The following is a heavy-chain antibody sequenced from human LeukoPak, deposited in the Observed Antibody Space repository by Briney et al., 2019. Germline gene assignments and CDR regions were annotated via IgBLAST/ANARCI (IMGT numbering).Heavy chain of an antibody. D-gene: IGHD2-8*01. V-gene: IGHV3-23*01. J-gene: IGHJ3*02. CDR3: AKDSTSRNGIYDPFDI. Sequence: GGSVKLSCAASGFRLGDYAMDWVRHAPGKGLEWVSDVGGDDAAYYKDSVKGRFTISRDNSKSTVFLQMKSLSLEDTAIYYCAKDSTSRNGIYDPFDIWGQGTMVTVSS. CDR1: GFRLGDYA. CDR2: VGGDDAA.